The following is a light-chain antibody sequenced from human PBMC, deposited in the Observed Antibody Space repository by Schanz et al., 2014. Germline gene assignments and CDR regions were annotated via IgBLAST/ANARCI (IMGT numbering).Light chain of an antibody. CDR2: GNN. J-gene: IGLJ3*02. CDR1: SSNIGAGYE. CDR3: AAWDDSLNGWV. V-gene: IGLV1-40*01. Sequence: QSVLTQPPSVSAAPGQKVTISCSGSSSNIGAGYEVHWYQQLPGTAPKLLIYGNNNRPLGVPDRFSGSKSGTSASLAISGLQSEDEADYYCAAWDDSLNGWVFGGGTKLTVL.